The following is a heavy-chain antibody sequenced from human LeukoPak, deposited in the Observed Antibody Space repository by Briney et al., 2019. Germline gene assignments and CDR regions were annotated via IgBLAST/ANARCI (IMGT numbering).Heavy chain of an antibody. J-gene: IGHJ4*02. Sequence: GGSLRLSCTASGFPFSNYALSWVRQAPGEGLEWVAAISGGGVNTYYAESVKGRFTVSRDNSKNTLYLQMNSLRAEDTAVYYCAKAGYDLWSGPYYFDYWGQGTLVTVSS. CDR3: AKAGYDLWSGPYYFDY. CDR1: GFPFSNYA. D-gene: IGHD3-3*01. V-gene: IGHV3-23*01. CDR2: ISGGGVNT.